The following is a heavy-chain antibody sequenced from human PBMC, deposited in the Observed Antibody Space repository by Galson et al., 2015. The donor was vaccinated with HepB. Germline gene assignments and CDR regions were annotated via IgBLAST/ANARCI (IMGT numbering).Heavy chain of an antibody. J-gene: IGHJ4*02. CDR3: AKGGIQLWWEGY. V-gene: IGHV3-23*01. CDR2: ISGSGGST. Sequence: SLRLSCAASGFTFSSYAMSWVRQAPGKGLEWVSAISGSGGSTYYAGSVKGRFTISRDNSKNTLYLQMNSLRAEDTAVYYCAKGGIQLWWEGYWGQGTLVTVSS. CDR1: GFTFSSYA. D-gene: IGHD5-18*01.